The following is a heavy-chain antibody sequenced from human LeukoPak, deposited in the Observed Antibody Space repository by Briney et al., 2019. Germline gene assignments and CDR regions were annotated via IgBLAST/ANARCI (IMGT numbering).Heavy chain of an antibody. CDR2: FDPEDGET. Sequence: GASVKASCKVSGYTLTELSMHWVRQAPGKGLEWMGGFDPEDGETIYAQKFQGRVTMTEDTSTDTAYMELSSLRSEDTAVYYCARDYGDIPPDWYYDLWGRGTLVTVSS. J-gene: IGHJ2*01. V-gene: IGHV1-24*01. CDR3: ARDYGDIPPDWYYDL. CDR1: GYTLTELS. D-gene: IGHD4-17*01.